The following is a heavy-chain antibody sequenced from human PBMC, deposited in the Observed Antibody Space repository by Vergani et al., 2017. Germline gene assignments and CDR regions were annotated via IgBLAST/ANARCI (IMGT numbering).Heavy chain of an antibody. Sequence: QVQLQESGPGLVKPSETLSLTCTVSGGSVSSGSYYWSWIRQPAGKGLEWIGCIYYSGSTNYHPSLKSRVTISVDTSKNQFSLKLSSVTAADTAVYYCARLKKGTYYYDSSGYYYLDYWGQGTLVTVSS. J-gene: IGHJ4*02. D-gene: IGHD3-22*01. CDR1: GGSVSSGSYY. CDR3: ARLKKGTYYYDSSGYYYLDY. CDR2: IYYSGST. V-gene: IGHV4-61*10.